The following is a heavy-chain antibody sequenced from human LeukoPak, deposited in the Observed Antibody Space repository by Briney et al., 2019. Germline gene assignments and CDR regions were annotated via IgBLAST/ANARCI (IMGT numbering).Heavy chain of an antibody. CDR1: GYTFTSYD. CDR3: ARVSKTRGAQGYDVVVPAAPSPIRSYYMDV. V-gene: IGHV1-8*01. CDR2: MNPNSGNT. J-gene: IGHJ6*03. Sequence: GASVKVSCKASGYTFTSYDINWVRQATGQGLEWMGWMNPNSGNTGYAQKFQGRVTMTRNTSISTAYMELSSLRSEDTAVYYCARVSKTRGAQGYDVVVPAAPSPIRSYYMDVWGKGTTVTVSS. D-gene: IGHD2-2*01.